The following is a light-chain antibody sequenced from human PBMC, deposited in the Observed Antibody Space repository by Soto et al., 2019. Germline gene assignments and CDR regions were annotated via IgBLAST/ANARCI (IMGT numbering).Light chain of an antibody. CDR2: DVS. Sequence: QSAMTQPASVSASPGQSITISCTGTSSDVGAYNYVSWYQHHPAKAPKLMIHDVSNRPSGISNRFSGSKSGNTASLTISGLQADDEADYYCSSYTGGSTPYVFGTGTKVTVL. CDR3: SSYTGGSTPYV. CDR1: SSDVGAYNY. J-gene: IGLJ1*01. V-gene: IGLV2-14*03.